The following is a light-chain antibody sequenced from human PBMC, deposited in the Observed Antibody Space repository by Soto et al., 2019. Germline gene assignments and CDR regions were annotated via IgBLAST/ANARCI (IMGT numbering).Light chain of an antibody. J-gene: IGKJ1*01. V-gene: IGKV3-15*01. CDR1: QDVTTN. CDR2: DVS. CDR3: QQYGSSPWT. Sequence: EIVITQSPGTLSVSPGERATLSCRAGQDVTTNFAWYQQKSGQSPRLLIYDVSTRATAIPARFSGSGSGTDFTLTISSLEPEDFAVYYCQQYGSSPWTFGQGTKVDIK.